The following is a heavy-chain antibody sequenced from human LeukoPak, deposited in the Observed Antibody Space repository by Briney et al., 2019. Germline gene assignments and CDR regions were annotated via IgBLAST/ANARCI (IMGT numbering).Heavy chain of an antibody. CDR3: ARDQAAAGTGYFQH. J-gene: IGHJ1*01. Sequence: GGFLRLSCAASGFTFSSYWMSWVRQAPGKGLEWVANIKQDGSEKYYVDSVKGRFTISRDNAKNSLYLQMNSLRAEDTAVYYCARDQAAAGTGYFQHWAQGTLVTVSS. D-gene: IGHD6-13*01. CDR1: GFTFSSYW. CDR2: IKQDGSEK. V-gene: IGHV3-7*01.